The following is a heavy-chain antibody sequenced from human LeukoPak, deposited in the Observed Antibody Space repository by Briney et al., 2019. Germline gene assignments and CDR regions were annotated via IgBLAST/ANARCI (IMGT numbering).Heavy chain of an antibody. J-gene: IGHJ4*02. CDR2: INSDGSIT. CDR1: GFTFSSHL. CDR3: ARDYNWNPPDY. V-gene: IGHV3-74*01. D-gene: IGHD1-1*01. Sequence: QAGGSLRLSCAASGFTFSSHLMHWVRQAPGKGLVWVSRINSDGSITTYADSAQGRFTISRDNAKNTLYLQMNSLRVEDTAVYYCARDYNWNPPDYWGQGTLVTVSS.